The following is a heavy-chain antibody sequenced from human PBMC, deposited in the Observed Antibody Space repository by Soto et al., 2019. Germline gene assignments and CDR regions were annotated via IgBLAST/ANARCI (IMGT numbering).Heavy chain of an antibody. CDR1: GGSISNSY. V-gene: IGHV4-59*01. CDR2: FFYTGLT. Sequence: SETLSLTCTVSGGSISNSYWSWIRQPPGKRLEWIGYFFYTGLTKYNPSLKSRVTMSVDTSKNQFSLKLSSVTAADTAVYYCARDSPGSSFFDSWGQGTLVTVSS. CDR3: ARDSPGSSFFDS. J-gene: IGHJ4*02. D-gene: IGHD2-2*01.